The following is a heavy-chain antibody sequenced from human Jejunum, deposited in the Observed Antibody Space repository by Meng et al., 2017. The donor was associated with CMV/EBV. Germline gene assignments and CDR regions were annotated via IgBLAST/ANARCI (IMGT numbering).Heavy chain of an antibody. CDR1: LPPHRVG. V-gene: IGHV2-5*01. D-gene: IGHD5-24*01. CDR3: ARLEMVLVPPSILIDS. CDR2: IYWNEDQ. Sequence: LPPHRVGLAWFRRPPGKALEWLAHIYWNEDQRYSPILKSRLSITKDTSQNQVVLTLTNMDPVDTATYYCARLEMVLVPPSILIDSWGQGTLVTVSS. J-gene: IGHJ4*02.